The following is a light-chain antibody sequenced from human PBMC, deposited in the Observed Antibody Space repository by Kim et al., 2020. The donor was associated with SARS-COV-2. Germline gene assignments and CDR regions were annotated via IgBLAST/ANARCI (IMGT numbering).Light chain of an antibody. Sequence: SASVGERVTITCRASESIGTWLAWYQQKPGRAPRLLIYLASTLENGVPSRFSGTGSGTEFSLSITSLQPDDFATYYCQHYSRFPYTFGQGTKLEI. J-gene: IGKJ2*01. CDR1: ESIGTW. CDR3: QHYSRFPYT. V-gene: IGKV1-5*03. CDR2: LAS.